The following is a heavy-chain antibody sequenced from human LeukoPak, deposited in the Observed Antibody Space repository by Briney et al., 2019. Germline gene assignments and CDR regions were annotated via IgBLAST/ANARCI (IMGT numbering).Heavy chain of an antibody. CDR1: GYTFTNCG. CDR3: ARKSGSYPYDS. J-gene: IGHJ4*02. V-gene: IGHV1-18*01. CDR2: ISTYNGNT. Sequence: ASVKVSCKASGYTFTNCGISWVRQAPGQGLEWMGWISTYNGNTNYAQNLQGRVTMTTDTSTNTAYMELRSLRSDDTAVYYCARKSGSYPYDSWGQGTLVTVSS. D-gene: IGHD1-26*01.